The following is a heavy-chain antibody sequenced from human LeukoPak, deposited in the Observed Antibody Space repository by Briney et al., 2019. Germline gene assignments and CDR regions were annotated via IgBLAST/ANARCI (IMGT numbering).Heavy chain of an antibody. Sequence: SETLSLTCAVYGGSFSGYYWSWIRQPPGKGLEWIGEIDHSGSTNYNPSLKSRVAISVDTSKNQFSLKLSSVTAADTAVYYCARGRVGALGYYYYYMDVWGKGTTVTVSS. D-gene: IGHD1-26*01. J-gene: IGHJ6*03. CDR3: ARGRVGALGYYYYYMDV. CDR1: GGSFSGYY. CDR2: IDHSGST. V-gene: IGHV4-34*01.